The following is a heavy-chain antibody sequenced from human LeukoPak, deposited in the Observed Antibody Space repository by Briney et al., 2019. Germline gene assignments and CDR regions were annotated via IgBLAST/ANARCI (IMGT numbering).Heavy chain of an antibody. V-gene: IGHV3-66*01. CDR2: IYSGGST. J-gene: IGHJ4*02. Sequence: PGGSLRLSCAASGFTFSSYAMSWVRQAPGKGLEWVSVIYSGGSTYYADSVKGRLTISRDNSKNTLYLQMNSLRVEDTAVYYCALGLVTDYWGQGTLVTVSS. CDR1: GFTFSSYA. CDR3: ALGLVTDY. D-gene: IGHD3-9*01.